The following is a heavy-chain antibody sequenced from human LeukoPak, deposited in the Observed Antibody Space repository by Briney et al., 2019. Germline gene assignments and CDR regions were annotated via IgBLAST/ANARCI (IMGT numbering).Heavy chain of an antibody. Sequence: GASVKVSCKASGYTFTGYYMHWVRQAPGQGLEWMGWINPNSGGTNYAQKFQGRVTMTRDTSISTAYMELSRLRSDDTAVYYCASRTALRGVNHYYYYYMDVWGKGTTVTVSS. J-gene: IGHJ6*03. D-gene: IGHD3-10*01. CDR3: ASRTALRGVNHYYYYYMDV. V-gene: IGHV1-2*02. CDR2: INPNSGGT. CDR1: GYTFTGYY.